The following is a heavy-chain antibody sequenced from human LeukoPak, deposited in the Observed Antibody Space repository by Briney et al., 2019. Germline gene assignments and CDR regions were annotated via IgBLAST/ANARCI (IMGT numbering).Heavy chain of an antibody. Sequence: PSETLSLTCTVSGGSISSGDYYWSWIRQPPGKGLEWIGYIYYSGSTYYNPSLKSRVTISINTSKNQFSLKLSSVTAADTAVYYCARTMATVTSRTKRPFDYWGQGTLVTVSS. CDR2: IYYSGST. CDR1: GGSISSGDYY. J-gene: IGHJ4*02. D-gene: IGHD4-17*01. V-gene: IGHV4-30-4*01. CDR3: ARTMATVTSRTKRPFDY.